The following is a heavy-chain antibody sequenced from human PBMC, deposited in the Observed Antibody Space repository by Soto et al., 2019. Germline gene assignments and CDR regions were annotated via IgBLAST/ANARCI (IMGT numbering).Heavy chain of an antibody. V-gene: IGHV4-4*02. D-gene: IGHD6-19*01. CDR1: GGTIRSPDW. CDR3: ARGRGRYSSGWSWFDP. CDR2: IFQSGST. Sequence: PSETLSLTCGVSGGTIRSPDWWTWVRQPPGKGLEWIGEIFQSGSTNYTPSLESRVTISVDKSKNQFSLTLTSVTAADTAVYFCARGRGRYSSGWSWFDPWGQGILATVSS. J-gene: IGHJ5*02.